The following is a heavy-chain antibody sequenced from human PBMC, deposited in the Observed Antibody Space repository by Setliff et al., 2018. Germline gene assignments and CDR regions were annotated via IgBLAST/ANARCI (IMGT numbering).Heavy chain of an antibody. J-gene: IGHJ6*03. CDR2: ISAYNGNT. CDR1: GYTFSRYG. CDR3: ARSPTRTTGSHYLGYYYYYMDF. Sequence: ASVKVSCKASGYTFSRYGISWVRQAPGQGLEWMGWISAYNGNTNYAQKLQGRVTMTTDTSTSTAYMELSRLRYDDTAVYYCARSPTRTTGSHYLGYYYYYMDFWGKGTTVTVSS. D-gene: IGHD1-1*01. V-gene: IGHV1-18*01.